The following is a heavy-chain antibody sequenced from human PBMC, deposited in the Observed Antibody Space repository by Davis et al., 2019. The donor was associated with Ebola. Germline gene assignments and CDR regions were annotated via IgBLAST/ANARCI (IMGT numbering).Heavy chain of an antibody. Sequence: GESLKISCKGSGYSFTSYWISWVRQMPGKGLEWMGRIDPSDSYTNYSPSFQGHVTISADKSISTAYLQWSSLKASDTAMYYCARGNRIAAAGTGFYWFDPWGQGTLVTVSS. D-gene: IGHD6-13*01. J-gene: IGHJ5*02. V-gene: IGHV5-10-1*01. CDR1: GYSFTSYW. CDR2: IDPSDSYT. CDR3: ARGNRIAAAGTGFYWFDP.